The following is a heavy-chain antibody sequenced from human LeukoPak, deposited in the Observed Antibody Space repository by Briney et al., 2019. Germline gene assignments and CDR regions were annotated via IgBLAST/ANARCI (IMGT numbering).Heavy chain of an antibody. D-gene: IGHD4-17*01. V-gene: IGHV4-31*03. CDR3: ARVRGDYGDSNWFDP. CDR1: GGSISSGGYY. Sequence: SETLSLTCTVSGGSISSGGYYWSWLRQHPGKGLEWIGYIYYSGSTYYNPSLKSRVTISVDTSKNQFSLKLSSVTAADTAVYYCARVRGDYGDSNWFDPWGQGTLVTVSS. J-gene: IGHJ5*02. CDR2: IYYSGST.